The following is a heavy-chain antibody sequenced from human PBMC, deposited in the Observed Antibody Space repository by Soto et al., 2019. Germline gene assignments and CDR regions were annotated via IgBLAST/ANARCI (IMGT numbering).Heavy chain of an antibody. D-gene: IGHD3-10*01. CDR2: ISYDGSNK. V-gene: IGHV3-30-3*01. J-gene: IGHJ3*02. CDR3: ARAPYGDAFDI. Sequence: QVQLVESGGGVVQPGRSLRLSCAASGFTFSSYAMHWVRQAPGKGLEWVAVISYDGSNKYYADSVKGRFTISRDNSKNTLYLQMNSLRAEDTAVYYCARAPYGDAFDIWGQGTMFTVSS. CDR1: GFTFSSYA.